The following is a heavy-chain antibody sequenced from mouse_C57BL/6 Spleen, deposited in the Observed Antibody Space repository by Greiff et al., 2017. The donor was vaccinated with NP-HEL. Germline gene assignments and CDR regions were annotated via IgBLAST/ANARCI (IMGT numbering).Heavy chain of an antibody. D-gene: IGHD2-1*01. Sequence: EVKLQESGGDLVKPGGSLKLSCAASGFTFSSYGLSWVRQTPDKRLEWVATISSGGSYTYYPDSVKGRFTISRDNAKNTLYLQMSSLKSEDTAMYYCASYGNFDYWGQGTTLTVSS. V-gene: IGHV5-6*01. CDR3: ASYGNFDY. CDR2: ISSGGSYT. CDR1: GFTFSSYG. J-gene: IGHJ2*01.